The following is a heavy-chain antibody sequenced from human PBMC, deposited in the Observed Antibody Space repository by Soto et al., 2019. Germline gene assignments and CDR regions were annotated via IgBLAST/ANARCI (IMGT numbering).Heavy chain of an antibody. CDR1: GGSISSGGYY. V-gene: IGHV4-31*03. CDR2: IYYSGST. J-gene: IGHJ4*02. CDR3: ARVTYYYDSSGYNFDY. Sequence: TLSLTCTVSGGSISSGGYYWSWIRQHPGKGLEWIGYIYYSGSTYYNPSLKSRVTISVDTSKNQFSLKLSSVTAADTAVYYCARVTYYYDSSGYNFDYWGQGTLVTVSS. D-gene: IGHD3-22*01.